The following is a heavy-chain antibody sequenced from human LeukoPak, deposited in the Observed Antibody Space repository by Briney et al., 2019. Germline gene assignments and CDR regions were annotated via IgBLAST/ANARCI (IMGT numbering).Heavy chain of an antibody. D-gene: IGHD6-6*01. Sequence: SETLSLTCTVSGGYISSYYWSWIRQPPEKGLEWIGYIYYSGSTNYNPSLKSRVTISVDTSKNQFSLKLSSVTAADTAVYYCARRRSSSSGDFDYWGQGTLVTVSS. J-gene: IGHJ4*02. V-gene: IGHV4-59*08. CDR2: IYYSGST. CDR3: ARRRSSSSGDFDY. CDR1: GGYISSYY.